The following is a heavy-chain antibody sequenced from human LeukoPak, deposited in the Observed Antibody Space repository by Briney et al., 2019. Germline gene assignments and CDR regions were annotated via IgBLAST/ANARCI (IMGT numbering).Heavy chain of an antibody. CDR3: ARAFHSGSSSPNWFDP. V-gene: IGHV4-59*08. D-gene: IGHD6-6*01. Sequence: SETLSLTCTVSGGSISSYYWSWIRQPPGKGLEWIGYIYYSGSTNYNPSLKGRVTISVDTSKNQFSLKLSSVTAADTAVYYCARAFHSGSSSPNWFDPWGQGTLVTVSS. J-gene: IGHJ5*02. CDR2: IYYSGST. CDR1: GGSISSYY.